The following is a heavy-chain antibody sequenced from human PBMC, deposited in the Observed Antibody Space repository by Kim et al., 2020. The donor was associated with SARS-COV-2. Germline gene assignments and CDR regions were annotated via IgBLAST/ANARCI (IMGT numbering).Heavy chain of an antibody. CDR1: GFTFSSYG. J-gene: IGHJ4*02. CDR3: AKVGGPMVRGDRGFDY. Sequence: GGSLRLSCAASGFTFSSYGMHWVRQAPGKGLESVAVISYDGSNKYYADSVKGRFTISRDNSKNTLYLQMNSLRAEDTAVYYCAKVGGPMVRGDRGFDYWGQGTLVTVSS. V-gene: IGHV3-30*18. CDR2: ISYDGSNK. D-gene: IGHD3-10*01.